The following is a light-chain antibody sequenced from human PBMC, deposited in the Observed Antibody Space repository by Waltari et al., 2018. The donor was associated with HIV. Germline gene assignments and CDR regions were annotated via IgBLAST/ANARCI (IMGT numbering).Light chain of an antibody. Sequence: EIVMTQSPVTLSVSPGERATLSCRASQSVRSNLAWYQQKPGQAPRLLIYGASTRATGIPARFSGSWSGTEFTLTISSLQSEDFAVYYCQQYGNWYTFGQGTKLEIK. J-gene: IGKJ2*01. CDR3: QQYGNWYT. V-gene: IGKV3-15*01. CDR1: QSVRSN. CDR2: GAS.